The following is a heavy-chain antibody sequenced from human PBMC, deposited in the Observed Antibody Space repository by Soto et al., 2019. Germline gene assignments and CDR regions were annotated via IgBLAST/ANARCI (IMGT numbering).Heavy chain of an antibody. V-gene: IGHV1-46*01. D-gene: IGHD6-13*01. CDR2: INPSGGST. CDR1: GYTFTSYY. CDR3: ARLPLSIAAAGTNYYYYGMDV. J-gene: IGHJ6*02. Sequence: ASVKVSCKASGYTFTSYYMHWVRQAPGQGLEWMGIINPSGGSTSYAQKFQGRVTMTRDTSTSTVYMELSSLRSEDTAVYYCARLPLSIAAAGTNYYYYGMDVWGQGTTVPVSS.